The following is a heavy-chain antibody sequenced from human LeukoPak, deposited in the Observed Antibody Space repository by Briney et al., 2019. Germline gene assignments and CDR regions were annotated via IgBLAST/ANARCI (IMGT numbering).Heavy chain of an antibody. J-gene: IGHJ4*02. D-gene: IGHD3-10*01. CDR2: ISGSDGST. CDR1: GFTFSSFG. V-gene: IGHV3-23*01. Sequence: GGSLRLSCAASGFTFSSFGMTWVRQAQAPGKGLEWVSGISGSDGSTYYAASVKGRFTISRDNSKNTLYLQMNSLRAEDTAVYYCAKNIGGLDYWGQGTLVTVSS. CDR3: AKNIGGLDY.